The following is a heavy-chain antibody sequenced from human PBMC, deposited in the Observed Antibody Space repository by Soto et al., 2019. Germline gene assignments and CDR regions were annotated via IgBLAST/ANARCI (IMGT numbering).Heavy chain of an antibody. Sequence: QVQLVQSGAEVKKPGASVKVSCKASGYTFTSYGISWVRQAPGQGLERMGWISAYNGNTNYAQKLQGRVTMTTDTSTSTAYMELRSLRSDDTAVYYCARDLRDYGDYVRYYYYYYMDVWGKGTTVTVSS. CDR1: GYTFTSYG. J-gene: IGHJ6*03. V-gene: IGHV1-18*01. CDR3: ARDLRDYGDYVRYYYYYYMDV. CDR2: ISAYNGNT. D-gene: IGHD4-17*01.